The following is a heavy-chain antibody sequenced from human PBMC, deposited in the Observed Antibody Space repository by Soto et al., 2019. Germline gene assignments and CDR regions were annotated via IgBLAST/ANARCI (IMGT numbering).Heavy chain of an antibody. D-gene: IGHD3-22*01. Sequence: ASVKVSCKASGYTFTSYYMHWVRQAHGQGLEWMGIINPSGGSTSYAQKFQGRVTMTRDTSTSTVYMELSSLRSEDTAVYYCARVTDYYDSSGYYYFDYWGQGTLVTVSS. CDR2: INPSGGST. CDR3: ARVTDYYDSSGYYYFDY. J-gene: IGHJ4*02. CDR1: GYTFTSYY. V-gene: IGHV1-46*01.